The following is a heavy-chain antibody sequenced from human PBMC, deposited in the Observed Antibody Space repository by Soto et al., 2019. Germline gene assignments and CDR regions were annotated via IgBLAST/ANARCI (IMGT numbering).Heavy chain of an antibody. CDR2: IWYDGSRK. CDR3: AREGAVAGSQDF. V-gene: IGHV3-33*01. D-gene: IGHD6-19*01. J-gene: IGHJ4*02. Sequence: GGSLRLSCAASGFIFSDYGIHWVRQAPGKGLEWVALIWYDGSRKYYADSVKGRFTVSRDNINSTLYLEMNSLRVEDSAVYYCAREGAVAGSQDFWGQGTLVTVSS. CDR1: GFIFSDYG.